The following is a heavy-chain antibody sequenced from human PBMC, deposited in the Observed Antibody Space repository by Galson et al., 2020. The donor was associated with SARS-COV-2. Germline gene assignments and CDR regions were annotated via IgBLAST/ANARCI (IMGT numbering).Heavy chain of an antibody. CDR1: GFTFSDHN. CDR3: ARDKGSGFQMHWYFDL. V-gene: IGHV3-21*01. D-gene: IGHD3-22*01. Sequence: GGSLRLSCVASGFTFSDHNMIWVRQAPGQGMEWVSSIAGSGAYKYYADSSKGRFTVSRDNAKNSVYLQLSSLREEDTAVYYCARDKGSGFQMHWYFDLWGRGTLVSVSS. J-gene: IGHJ2*01. CDR2: IAGSGAYK.